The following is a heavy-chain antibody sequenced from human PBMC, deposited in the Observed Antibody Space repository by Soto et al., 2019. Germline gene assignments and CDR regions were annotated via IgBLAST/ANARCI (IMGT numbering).Heavy chain of an antibody. CDR3: AREYSNSYYYYAMDV. CDR1: GFTFSSYI. CDR2: ISSSSDYI. V-gene: IGHV3-21*01. Sequence: EVQLVESGGGLVKPGGSLRLSCAASGFTFSSYIMNWVRQAPGKGLEWVSSISSSSDYIYYADSVKGRFTISRDHAKNSLYLQMNSLRAEDTAVYYCAREYSNSYYYYAMDVWGQGTTVTVSS. D-gene: IGHD4-4*01. J-gene: IGHJ6*02.